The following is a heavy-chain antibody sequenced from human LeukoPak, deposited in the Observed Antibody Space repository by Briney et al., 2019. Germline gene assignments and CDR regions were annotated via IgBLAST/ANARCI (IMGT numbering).Heavy chain of an antibody. CDR2: IYSSGAT. J-gene: IGHJ4*02. CDR3: ARAPLSGYYSYFYYFDY. V-gene: IGHV4-30-4*01. D-gene: IGHD3-22*01. CDR1: GGSISNDDYY. Sequence: SETLSLTCSVSGGSISNDDYYWSWIRQPPGKGLEWLGNIYSSGATHYNPSLKSQVAISIDTSKNQFSLNLTSVTAADTAVYYCARAPLSGYYSYFYYFDYWGQGTLVTVSS.